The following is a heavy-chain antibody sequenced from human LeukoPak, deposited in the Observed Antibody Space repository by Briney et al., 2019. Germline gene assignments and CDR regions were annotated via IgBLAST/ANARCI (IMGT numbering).Heavy chain of an antibody. J-gene: IGHJ5*02. V-gene: IGHV1-2*02. Sequence: ASVKVSCKTSGYTFTGNFMHWVRQAPGQGPEWMGWINPNSGGTNYAQNFQGRVTMTRDTSISTAFLELSSLRSDDTAVYYCARGSTRDSSGWYGPGKWFDPWGQGTLVTVSS. D-gene: IGHD6-19*01. CDR1: GYTFTGNF. CDR2: INPNSGGT. CDR3: ARGSTRDSSGWYGPGKWFDP.